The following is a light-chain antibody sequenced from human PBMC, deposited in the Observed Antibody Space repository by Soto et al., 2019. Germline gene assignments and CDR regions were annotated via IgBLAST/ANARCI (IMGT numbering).Light chain of an antibody. CDR1: QSVSSSY. CDR2: DAS. J-gene: IGKJ3*01. V-gene: IGKV3-20*01. CDR3: HQYGTAPLT. Sequence: ETVLTQSRATLSLSPGERATLSCRASQSVSSSYLAWYQQKPGQAPRLLIYDASYRATGIPARFSGSGSGTDFTLTISRLEPENFSVYYCHQYGTAPLTFGPGTKWIS.